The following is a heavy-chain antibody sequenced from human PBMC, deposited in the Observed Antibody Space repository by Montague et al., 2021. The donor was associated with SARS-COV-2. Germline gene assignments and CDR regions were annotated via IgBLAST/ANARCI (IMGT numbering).Heavy chain of an antibody. V-gene: IGHV3-9*01. CDR1: GFTFDDYA. Sequence: SLRLSCAASGFTFDDYAMHWVRPAPGKGLEWVSGISWYSGSIGYADSVKGRFTISRDNAKNSLYLQMNSLRAEDTALYYCAKFPQRNYDILIDDAFDIWGQGTMVTVSS. CDR3: AKFPQRNYDILIDDAFDI. CDR2: ISWYSGSI. J-gene: IGHJ3*02. D-gene: IGHD3-9*01.